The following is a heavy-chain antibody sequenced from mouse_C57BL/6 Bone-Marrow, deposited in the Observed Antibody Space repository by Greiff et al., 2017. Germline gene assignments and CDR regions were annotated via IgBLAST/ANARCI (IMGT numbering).Heavy chain of an antibody. CDR2: ISSGGSYT. CDR1: GFTFSSYG. D-gene: IGHD2-2*01. V-gene: IGHV5-6*01. Sequence: EVQRVESGGDLVKPGGSLKLSCAASGFTFSSYGMSWVRQTPDKRLEWVATISSGGSYTYYPDSVKGRFTFSRDNAKNTLYLQMSSLKSEDTAMYYCARLGYGYDWAYWGQGTLVTVSA. CDR3: ARLGYGYDWAY. J-gene: IGHJ3*01.